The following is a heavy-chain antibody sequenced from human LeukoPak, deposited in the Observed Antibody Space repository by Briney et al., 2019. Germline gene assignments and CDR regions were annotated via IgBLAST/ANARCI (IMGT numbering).Heavy chain of an antibody. CDR1: GDSFTSYW. CDR3: ARSSWYESNWFDP. CDR2: IYPGDSDT. Sequence: GESLKISCKGSGDSFTSYWIGWVRQMPGKGLEWMGIIYPGDSDTRYSPSFQGQVTISADKSISTAYLQWSSLKASDTAMYYCARSSWYESNWFDPWGQGTLVTVSS. J-gene: IGHJ5*02. D-gene: IGHD6-13*01. V-gene: IGHV5-51*01.